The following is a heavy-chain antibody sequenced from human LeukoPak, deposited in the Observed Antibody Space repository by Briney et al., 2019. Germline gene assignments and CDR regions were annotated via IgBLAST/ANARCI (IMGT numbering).Heavy chain of an antibody. CDR1: GFTFSTHD. CDR2: ISSRSSTI. Sequence: GGSLRLSCAASGFTFSTHDLNWVRQAPGKGLEWVSFISSRSSTIYYADSVKGRFTISRDNAKNSLYLQMNSLRAEDTALYYCARDLSLYCSGGSCYSLNYWGQGTLVTVSS. CDR3: ARDLSLYCSGGSCYSLNY. V-gene: IGHV3-48*04. J-gene: IGHJ4*02. D-gene: IGHD2-15*01.